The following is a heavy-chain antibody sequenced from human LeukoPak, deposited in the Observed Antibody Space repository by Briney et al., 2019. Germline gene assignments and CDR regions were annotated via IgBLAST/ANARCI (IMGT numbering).Heavy chain of an antibody. CDR1: GFTFSSYG. D-gene: IGHD2-21*02. J-gene: IGHJ4*02. V-gene: IGHV3-30*18. Sequence: GGSLRLSCAASGFTFSSYGMHWVRQAPGKGLEWVAVISYDGSNKYYADSVKGRFTISRDNSKNTLYLQMNSLRAEDTAVYYCAKGEFGVVTANFDYWVQGTLVTVSS. CDR3: AKGEFGVVTANFDY. CDR2: ISYDGSNK.